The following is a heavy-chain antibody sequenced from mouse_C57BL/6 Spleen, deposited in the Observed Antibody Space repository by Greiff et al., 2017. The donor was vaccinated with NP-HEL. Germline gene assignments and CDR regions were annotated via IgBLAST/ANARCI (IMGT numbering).Heavy chain of an antibody. CDR3: ARSELGRGYFDD. CDR1: GFTFTDYN. V-gene: IGHV1-18*01. CDR2: INPNNGGT. D-gene: IGHD4-1*01. J-gene: IGHJ1*03. Sequence: EVQVVESGPELVKPGASVKIPCTASGFTFTDYNMAWVKQSPGKSLEWIGDINPNNGGTFYNQKFKGKATLTVDKSHSTAYMELRSLKSEDTAVYYCARSELGRGYFDDWGTGTTVTVSS.